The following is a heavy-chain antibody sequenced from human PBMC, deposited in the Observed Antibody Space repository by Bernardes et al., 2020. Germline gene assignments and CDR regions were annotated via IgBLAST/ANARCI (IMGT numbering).Heavy chain of an antibody. Sequence: ASVKVSCKASGYTFTSYDINWVRQATGQGLEWMGWMNPNSGNTRYAQKFQGRVTMTRNTPISTAYMELSSLRSEDTAVYYCARGNLHVLRFLEWQGGHCGMDVWGKGTTVTVSS. V-gene: IGHV1-8*01. J-gene: IGHJ6*04. CDR1: GYTFTSYD. D-gene: IGHD3-3*01. CDR3: ARGNLHVLRFLEWQGGHCGMDV. CDR2: MNPNSGNT.